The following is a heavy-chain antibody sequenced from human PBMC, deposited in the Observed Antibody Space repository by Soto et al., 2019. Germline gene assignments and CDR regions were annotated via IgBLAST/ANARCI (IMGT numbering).Heavy chain of an antibody. V-gene: IGHV4-59*08. D-gene: IGHD1-26*01. Sequence: QVQLQESGPGLVKPSETLSLTCTVSGGSISSDYWSWIRQPPGKGLEWIGYIYYSGSINYNPSLESRVAISVDTSKNQFSLKLTSVTAADTAVYYCARQWDWGSLGYWGQGTLVTVSS. CDR1: GGSISSDY. J-gene: IGHJ4*02. CDR2: IYYSGSI. CDR3: ARQWDWGSLGY.